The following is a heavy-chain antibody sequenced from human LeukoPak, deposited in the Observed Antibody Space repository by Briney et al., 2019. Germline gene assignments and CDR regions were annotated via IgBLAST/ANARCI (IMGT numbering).Heavy chain of an antibody. J-gene: IGHJ3*02. CDR1: GGSISSYY. Sequence: SETLSLTCTVSGGSISSYYWSWIRQPAGKGLEWIGYIYYSGSTYYNPSLKSRVTISVDTSKNQFSLKLSSVTAADTAVYYCARDRYCGGDCLDAFDIWGQGTMVTVSS. CDR2: IYYSGST. V-gene: IGHV4-59*06. D-gene: IGHD2-21*02. CDR3: ARDRYCGGDCLDAFDI.